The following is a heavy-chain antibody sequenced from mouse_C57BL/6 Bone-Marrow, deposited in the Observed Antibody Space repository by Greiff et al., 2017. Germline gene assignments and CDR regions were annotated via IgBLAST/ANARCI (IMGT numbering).Heavy chain of an antibody. CDR3: ASHYYGSSSWFAY. CDR1: GFTFSDYY. D-gene: IGHD1-1*01. V-gene: IGHV5-12*01. J-gene: IGHJ3*01. Sequence: EVMLVESGGGLVQPGGSLKLSCAASGFTFSDYYMYWVRQTPEKRLEWVAYISNGGGSTYYPDTVKGRFTISRDNAKNTLYLQMSRLKSEDTAMYYCASHYYGSSSWFAYWAKGLWSLSLQ. CDR2: ISNGGGST.